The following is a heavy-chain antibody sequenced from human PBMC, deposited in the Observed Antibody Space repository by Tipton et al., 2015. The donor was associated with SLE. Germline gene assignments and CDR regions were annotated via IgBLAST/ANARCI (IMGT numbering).Heavy chain of an antibody. CDR3: ARIPAVAGTGVAY. Sequence: TLSLTCTVSGYSISSGFYWGWMRQPPGRGLEWIGIIYHSGTTYYNPSLKSRVSISIDTSENHFSLKLTSVTAADTAVYYCARIPAVAGTGVAYWGQGTLVTVSS. J-gene: IGHJ4*02. CDR2: IYHSGTT. V-gene: IGHV4-38-2*02. D-gene: IGHD6-19*01. CDR1: GYSISSGFY.